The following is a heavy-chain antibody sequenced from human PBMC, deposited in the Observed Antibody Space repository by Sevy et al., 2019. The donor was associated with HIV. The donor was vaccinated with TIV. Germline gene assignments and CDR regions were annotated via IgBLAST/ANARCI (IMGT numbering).Heavy chain of an antibody. Sequence: GGSLRLSCAASGFAFSDHYVDWVRQAPGKGLEWVGRIRNRPNRYTTEYAASVEGRFTISRDDSRHSLYLQMNSLKTEDSAVYYCVRGPNCGVGGCQQISPYCLDVWGKGATVTVSS. D-gene: IGHD2-21*01. CDR1: GFAFSDHY. CDR2: IRNRPNRYTT. V-gene: IGHV3-72*01. J-gene: IGHJ6*03. CDR3: VRGPNCGVGGCQQISPYCLDV.